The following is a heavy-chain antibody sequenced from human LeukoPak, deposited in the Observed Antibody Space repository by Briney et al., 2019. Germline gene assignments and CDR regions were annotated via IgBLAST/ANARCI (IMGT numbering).Heavy chain of an antibody. CDR3: ATNKPYYDFWSGYSDYYYMDV. CDR1: GDSISSYY. Sequence: SETLSLTCSVSGDSISSYYWSWIRQPPGKGLEWIGYIYYSGSTNYNPSLKSRVTISVDTSKNQFSLKLSSVTAADTAVYYCATNKPYYDFWSGYSDYYYMDVWGKGTTVTVSS. D-gene: IGHD3-3*01. CDR2: IYYSGST. J-gene: IGHJ6*03. V-gene: IGHV4-59*01.